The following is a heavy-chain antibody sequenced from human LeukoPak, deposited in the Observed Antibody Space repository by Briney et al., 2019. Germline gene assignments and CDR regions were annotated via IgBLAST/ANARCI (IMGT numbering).Heavy chain of an antibody. CDR3: AKDQNTVATAPFDY. V-gene: IGHV3-23*01. D-gene: IGHD4-17*01. J-gene: IGHJ4*02. CDR2: INSAGST. Sequence: GGSLRLSCTASGFTFSSYAMSWVRQAPGKGLEWVSAINSAGSTYYGDSVRGRFTISRDNSKNVLYLQMNSLRAEDTALYYCAKDQNTVATAPFDYWGQGTLVTVSS. CDR1: GFTFSSYA.